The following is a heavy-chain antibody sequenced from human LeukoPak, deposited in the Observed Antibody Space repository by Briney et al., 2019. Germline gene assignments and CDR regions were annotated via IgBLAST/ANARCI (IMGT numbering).Heavy chain of an antibody. CDR2: INPNSGGT. V-gene: IGHV1-2*06. CDR1: GYTFTGYY. J-gene: IGHJ4*02. Sequence: GASVKASCKASGYTFTGYYMHWVRQAPGQGLEWMGRINPNSGGTNYAQKFQGRVTMTRDTSISTAYMELSRLRSDDTAVYYCAVVVLAANAFDYWGQGTLVTVSS. D-gene: IGHD2-15*01. CDR3: AVVVLAANAFDY.